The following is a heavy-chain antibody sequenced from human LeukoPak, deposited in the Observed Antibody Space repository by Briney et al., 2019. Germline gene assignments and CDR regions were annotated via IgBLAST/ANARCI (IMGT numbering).Heavy chain of an antibody. CDR1: GLTFSNSS. Sequence: GGSLRLSCAASGLTFSNSSFVWVRQAPGKGLEWVSSISSKVTYIYYSDSVKGRFTISRDNAKNSLYLQVSSLRGDDTAVYYCARSGWTNWFDPWGQGTLVTVSS. V-gene: IGHV3-21*01. CDR3: ARSGWTNWFDP. CDR2: ISSKVTYI. D-gene: IGHD3/OR15-3a*01. J-gene: IGHJ5*02.